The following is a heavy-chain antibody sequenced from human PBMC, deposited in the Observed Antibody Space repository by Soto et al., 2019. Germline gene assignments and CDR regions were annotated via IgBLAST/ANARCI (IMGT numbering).Heavy chain of an antibody. CDR2: IYWNDDK. CDR1: GFSLSTSGVG. V-gene: IGHV2-5*01. CDR3: AHRVMVRGVTNWFDP. Sequence: SGPTLVNPSQTLTLTCTFSGFSLSTSGVGVGWIRQPPGKALEWLALIYWNDDKRYSPSLKSRLTITKDTSKNQVVLTMTNMDPVDTATYYCAHRVMVRGVTNWFDPWGQGTLVTVSS. D-gene: IGHD3-10*01. J-gene: IGHJ5*02.